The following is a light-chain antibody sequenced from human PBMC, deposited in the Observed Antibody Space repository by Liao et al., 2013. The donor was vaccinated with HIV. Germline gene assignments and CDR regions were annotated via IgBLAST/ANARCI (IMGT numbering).Light chain of an antibody. CDR2: QGT. J-gene: IGLJ2*01. CDR1: SLGDKS. CDR3: QAWDSSSVV. V-gene: IGLV3-1*01. Sequence: FELTQPPSVSVSPGQTATITCSGDSLGDKSPSWSQQRPGQPPVLIIYQGTKRPSGIPERFSGSYSGNTATLTISGTQPVDESDYYCQAWDSSSVVFGGGTKLTVL.